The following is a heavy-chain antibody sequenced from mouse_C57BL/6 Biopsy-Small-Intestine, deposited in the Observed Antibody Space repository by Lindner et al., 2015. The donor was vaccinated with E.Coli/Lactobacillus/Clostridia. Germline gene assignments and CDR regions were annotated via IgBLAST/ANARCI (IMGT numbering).Heavy chain of an antibody. D-gene: IGHD2-1*01. Sequence: VQLQESGGGLVKPGGSLKLSCAASGFTFSDYGMHWVRQAPERGLEWVAHISSGSNTIYYADTVKGRFTISRDNAKRTLFLQMTSLRSEDTAMYYCARGNYGGGYFDYWGQGTTLTVSS. CDR1: GFTFSDYG. J-gene: IGHJ2*01. CDR3: ARGNYGGGYFDY. V-gene: IGHV5-17*01. CDR2: ISSGSNTI.